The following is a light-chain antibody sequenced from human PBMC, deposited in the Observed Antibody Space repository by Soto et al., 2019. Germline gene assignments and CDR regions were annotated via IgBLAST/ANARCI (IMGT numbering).Light chain of an antibody. CDR1: QSISSW. J-gene: IGKJ1*01. CDR2: KAS. CDR3: QHYNTYPWT. V-gene: IGKV1-5*03. Sequence: DIQMTQSPSTLSASVGDRATVTCWASQSISSWLAWYQQKAGKAPKLLLYKASALESGVPPRLIGSGSGTEFTLTISSLEPEDFSTDYCQHYNTYPWTFGQGTKVEIK.